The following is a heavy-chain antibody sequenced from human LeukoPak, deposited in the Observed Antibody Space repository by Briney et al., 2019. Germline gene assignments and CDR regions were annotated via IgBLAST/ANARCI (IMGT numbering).Heavy chain of an antibody. J-gene: IGHJ4*02. D-gene: IGHD6-13*01. CDR3: AAGDGYFDY. CDR1: GYSITSYL. CDR2: IYPSDSDT. Sequence: SQKISSKGSGYSITSYLVAWVRPMPEKGLEWMGVIYPSDSDTRYSPSFQGQVTIPADKSITTAFLQWGSLKASDTAIYYCAAGDGYFDYWGQGTLVTVSS. V-gene: IGHV5-51*01.